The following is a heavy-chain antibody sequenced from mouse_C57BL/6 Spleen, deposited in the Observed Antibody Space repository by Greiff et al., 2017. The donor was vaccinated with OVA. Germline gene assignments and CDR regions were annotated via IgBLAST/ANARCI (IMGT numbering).Heavy chain of an antibody. J-gene: IGHJ3*01. CDR2: IYPGSGNT. CDR1: GYTFTDYY. V-gene: IGHV1-76*01. CDR3: AVYYGSPWFAY. D-gene: IGHD1-1*01. Sequence: VQLQESGAELVRPGASVKLSCKASGYTFTDYYINWVKQRPGQGLEWIARIYPGSGNTYYNEKFKGKATLTAEKSSSTAYMQLSSLTSEDSAVYFCAVYYGSPWFAYWGQGTLVTVSA.